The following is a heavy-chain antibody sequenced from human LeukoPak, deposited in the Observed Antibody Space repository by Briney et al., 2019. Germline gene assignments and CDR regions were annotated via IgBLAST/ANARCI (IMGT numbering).Heavy chain of an antibody. V-gene: IGHV4-30-4*08. CDR3: ARDGDFWSGYYTGP. CDR1: GGSISSGDYY. D-gene: IGHD3-3*01. Sequence: SQTLSLTCTVSGGSISSGDYYWSWIRQPPGKGLEWIGYIYYSGSTYYNPSLKSRVIISVDTSKNQFSLKLSSVTAADTAVYYCARDGDFWSGYYTGPWGQGTLVTVSS. CDR2: IYYSGST. J-gene: IGHJ5*02.